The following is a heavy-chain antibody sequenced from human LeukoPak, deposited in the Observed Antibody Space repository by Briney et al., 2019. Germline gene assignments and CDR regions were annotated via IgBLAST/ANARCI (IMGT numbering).Heavy chain of an antibody. V-gene: IGHV4-59*08. J-gene: IGHJ4*02. CDR3: ARHAPTWLPLDY. CDR1: GGSISSYY. Sequence: PSETLSLTCTVSGGSISSYYWSWIRQPPGKGLEWIGYIYYSGSTNCNPSLMSRVTISVDTSKNQFSLKLSSVTAADTAVYYCARHAPTWLPLDYWGQGTLVTVSS. D-gene: IGHD3-22*01. CDR2: IYYSGST.